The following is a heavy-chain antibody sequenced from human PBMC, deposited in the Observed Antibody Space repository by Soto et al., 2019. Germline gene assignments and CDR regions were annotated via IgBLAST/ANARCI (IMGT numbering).Heavy chain of an antibody. J-gene: IGHJ4*02. CDR1: GVTFSSYA. CDR2: ISGSGGST. V-gene: IGHV3-23*01. Sequence: PGGFLRLSCAASGVTFSSYAMSWVRQAPGKGLEWVSAISGSGGSTYYADSVKGRFTISRDNSKNTLYLQMNSLRAEDTAVYYCAKDPYGGNAYWGQGTLVTVSS. CDR3: AKDPYGGNAY. D-gene: IGHD4-17*01.